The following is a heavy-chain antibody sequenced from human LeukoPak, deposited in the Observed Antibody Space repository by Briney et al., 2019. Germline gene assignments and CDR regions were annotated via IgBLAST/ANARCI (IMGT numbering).Heavy chain of an antibody. Sequence: SETLSLTGTVSGGSISSYYWSWIRQPPGKGLEWIGYIYYSGSTYYNPSLRSRVTISVDTSKNQFSLKLSSVTAADTAVYYCARRYDYVWGSYRYAAWFDPWGQGTLVTVSS. CDR2: IYYSGST. J-gene: IGHJ5*02. CDR1: GGSISSYY. V-gene: IGHV4-59*01. CDR3: ARRYDYVWGSYRYAAWFDP. D-gene: IGHD3-16*02.